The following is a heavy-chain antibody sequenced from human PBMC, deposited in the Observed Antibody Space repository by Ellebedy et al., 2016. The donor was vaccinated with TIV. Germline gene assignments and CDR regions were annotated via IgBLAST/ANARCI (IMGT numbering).Heavy chain of an antibody. CDR3: ARGRGYSYGLTYYYYYMDV. D-gene: IGHD5-18*01. CDR1: GGSFSGYY. V-gene: IGHV4-34*01. CDR2: INHSGST. J-gene: IGHJ6*03. Sequence: SETLSLXXAVYGGSFSGYYWSWIRQPPGKGLEWIGEINHSGSTNYNPSLKSRVTISVDTSKNQFSLKLSSVTAADTAVYYCARGRGYSYGLTYYYYYMDVWGKGTTVTVSS.